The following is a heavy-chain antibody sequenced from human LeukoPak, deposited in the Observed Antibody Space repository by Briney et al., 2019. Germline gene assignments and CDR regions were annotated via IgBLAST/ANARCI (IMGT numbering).Heavy chain of an antibody. D-gene: IGHD3-9*01. J-gene: IGHJ5*02. Sequence: ASAKVSCKASGYTFTGYYMHWVRQAPGQGLEWMGWINPNSGGTNYAQKFQGRVTMTRDTSISTAYMELSRLRSDDTAVYYCARETYYDILTGPNWFDPWGQGTLVTVSS. CDR3: ARETYYDILTGPNWFDP. CDR2: INPNSGGT. V-gene: IGHV1-2*02. CDR1: GYTFTGYY.